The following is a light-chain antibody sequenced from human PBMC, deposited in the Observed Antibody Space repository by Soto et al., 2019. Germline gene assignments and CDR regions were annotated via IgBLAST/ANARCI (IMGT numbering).Light chain of an antibody. CDR1: HTISSSY. Sequence: EIVLTQSPGTLSLSPGERATLSCRASHTISSSYLAWYQQKPGQAPRLLMYGISRRATGIPDRFSGSGSGTDFTLTITRLEPEDFAVYYCQQYVTSSPRTFGQGTTVDI. V-gene: IGKV3-20*01. J-gene: IGKJ1*01. CDR2: GIS. CDR3: QQYVTSSPRT.